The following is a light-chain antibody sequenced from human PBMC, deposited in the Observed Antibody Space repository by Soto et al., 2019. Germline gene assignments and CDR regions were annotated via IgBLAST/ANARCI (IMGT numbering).Light chain of an antibody. CDR1: SSDVGAYKY. CDR3: TTYVGLDLRV. V-gene: IGLV2-8*01. Sequence: QSALTQPPSASGSPGQSVTISCTGTSSDVGAYKYVSWYQQYPGKAPKLMIYEVTKRPSGVPDRFSGSKSGNTTSLTVSGLQAEDEADFYCTTYVGLDLRVFGGGTKVTVL. J-gene: IGLJ3*02. CDR2: EVT.